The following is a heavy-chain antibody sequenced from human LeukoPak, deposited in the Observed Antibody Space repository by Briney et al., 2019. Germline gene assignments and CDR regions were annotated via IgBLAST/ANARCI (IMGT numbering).Heavy chain of an antibody. CDR3: ARTTVTTNSWFDP. Sequence: SVKVSCKASGGTFSSYTSSWVRQAPGQGLEWMGGIIPILGIANYAQKFQGRVTITADKSTSTAYMELSSLRSEDTAVYYCARTTVTTNSWFDPWGQGTLVTVSS. D-gene: IGHD4-17*01. V-gene: IGHV1-69*10. CDR2: IIPILGIA. CDR1: GGTFSSYT. J-gene: IGHJ5*02.